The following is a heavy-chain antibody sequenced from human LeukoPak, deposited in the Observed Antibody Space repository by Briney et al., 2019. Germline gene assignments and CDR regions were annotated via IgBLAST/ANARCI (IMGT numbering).Heavy chain of an antibody. CDR1: GFTFGSYA. CDR2: ISYDGSNK. J-gene: IGHJ4*02. Sequence: GGSLRLSCAASGFTFGSYAMHWVRQAPGKGLEWVAVISYDGSNKYYADSVKGRFAISRDNSKNTLYLQMNSPRAEDTAVYYCASRSDNWNDGRNDYWGQGTLVTVSS. CDR3: ASRSDNWNDGRNDY. D-gene: IGHD1-20*01. V-gene: IGHV3-30*01.